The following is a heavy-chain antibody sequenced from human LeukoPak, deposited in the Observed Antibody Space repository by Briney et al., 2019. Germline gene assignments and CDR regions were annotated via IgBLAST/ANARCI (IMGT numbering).Heavy chain of an antibody. Sequence: SVKVSCKAPGGTFSNFAISWVRQAPGHGLEWLGGVIPMFGTSNYAQNFQGRVTFTADESTSTAYMELSSLRSEDTAVYYCARSWGITGTTLHFDYWGQGTLVTVSS. D-gene: IGHD1-20*01. V-gene: IGHV1-69*13. J-gene: IGHJ4*02. CDR2: VIPMFGTS. CDR3: ARSWGITGTTLHFDY. CDR1: GGTFSNFA.